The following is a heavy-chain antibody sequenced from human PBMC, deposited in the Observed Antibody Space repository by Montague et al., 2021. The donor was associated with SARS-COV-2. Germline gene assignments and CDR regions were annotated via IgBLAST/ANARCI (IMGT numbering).Heavy chain of an antibody. Sequence: SETLSLTCTVSGYSISSGYYWGWIRQPPGKGLEWIGSIYHSGSTYYNPSLKSRVTISVDTSKNQFSLKLSSVTAADTAVYYCARDVRNYDFWSGRAQTSPDYWGQGTLVTVSS. CDR1: GYSISSGYY. CDR2: IYHSGST. V-gene: IGHV4-38-2*02. CDR3: ARDVRNYDFWSGRAQTSPDY. D-gene: IGHD3-3*01. J-gene: IGHJ4*02.